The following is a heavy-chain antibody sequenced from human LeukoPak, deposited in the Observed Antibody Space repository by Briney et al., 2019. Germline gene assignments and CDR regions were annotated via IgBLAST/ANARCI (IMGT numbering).Heavy chain of an antibody. V-gene: IGHV4-39*01. CDR2: IYYSGST. Sequence: SETLSLTCTVSGGSISSYYWGWIRQPPGKGLEWIGSIYYSGSTYYNPSLKSRVTISVDTSKNQFSLKLSSVTAADTAVYYCARHRIKVAGFDPWGQGTLVTVSS. J-gene: IGHJ5*02. CDR1: GGSISSYY. D-gene: IGHD6-19*01. CDR3: ARHRIKVAGFDP.